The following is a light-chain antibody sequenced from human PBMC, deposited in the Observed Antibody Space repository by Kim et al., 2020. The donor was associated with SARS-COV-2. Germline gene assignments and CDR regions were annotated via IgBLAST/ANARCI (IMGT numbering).Light chain of an antibody. CDR2: GKY. CDR1: SLRDYY. CDR3: NSRDSSGDHVV. Sequence: SELTQDPAVSVALGQTVRLTCQGDSLRDYYATWYQQRPGQAPVLVLYGKYNRPSGIPDRFSGSASGNTASLTITGAQAEDEADYYCNSRDSSGDHVVFGGGTQLTVL. J-gene: IGLJ3*02. V-gene: IGLV3-19*01.